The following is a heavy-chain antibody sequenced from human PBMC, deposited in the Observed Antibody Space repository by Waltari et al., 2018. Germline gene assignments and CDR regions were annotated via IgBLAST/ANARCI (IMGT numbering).Heavy chain of an antibody. CDR2: ISSSGSTI. V-gene: IGHV3-48*03. CDR1: GFTFSSYE. CDR3: ARVRGYYDFWSGYQNDAFDI. Sequence: EVQLVESGGGLVQPGGSLRLSCAASGFTFSSYEMNWVRQAPGKGLEWVSYISSSGSTIYDADSVKGRLTISRDNAKNSLYLQMNSLRAEDTAVYYCARVRGYYDFWSGYQNDAFDIWGQGTMVTVSS. D-gene: IGHD3-3*01. J-gene: IGHJ3*02.